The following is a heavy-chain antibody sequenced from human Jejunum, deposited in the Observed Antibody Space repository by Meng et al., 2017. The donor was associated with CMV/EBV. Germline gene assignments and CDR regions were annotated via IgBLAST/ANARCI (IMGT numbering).Heavy chain of an antibody. Sequence: GGSISSYYWSWLRQPPGKGLEWIGYVYYSGNTKYNPSLKSRVIVSLDTSKNQFSLKLSSVTAADTAMYYCARSGGVSPRRTYFDYWGQGTLVTVSS. CDR3: ARSGGVSPRRTYFDY. J-gene: IGHJ4*02. CDR2: VYYSGNT. V-gene: IGHV4-59*01. D-gene: IGHD3-16*01. CDR1: GGSISSYY.